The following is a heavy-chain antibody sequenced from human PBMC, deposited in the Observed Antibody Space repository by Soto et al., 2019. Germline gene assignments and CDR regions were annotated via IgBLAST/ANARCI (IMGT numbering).Heavy chain of an antibody. J-gene: IGHJ6*02. V-gene: IGHV4-30-4*01. CDR2: IHSSGST. Sequence: QVQLQESGPGLVKPSQTLSLTCSISGGSISSGDNYWSWIRQPPGKGLEWIGYIHSSGSTFYNPSLKSRVTISIDTSKNQFSLKLSSVTAADTAVYFCARELLMLRGAGGMDVWGQGTTVTVSS. CDR1: GGSISSGDNY. D-gene: IGHD3-10*01. CDR3: ARELLMLRGAGGMDV.